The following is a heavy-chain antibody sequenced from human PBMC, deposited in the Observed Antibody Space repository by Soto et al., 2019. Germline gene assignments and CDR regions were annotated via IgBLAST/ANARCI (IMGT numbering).Heavy chain of an antibody. J-gene: IGHJ5*02. Sequence: GGSLSLSCAASGFTFSSYNMNWVRQAPVKGLEWVSSISSSSSYMNYADSVKGRFTISRDNAKNSLYLQMNSLRAEDTAVYYCARQLYDSSGYYPNWFDPWGQGTLVTVSS. CDR3: ARQLYDSSGYYPNWFDP. CDR1: GFTFSSYN. D-gene: IGHD3-22*01. V-gene: IGHV3-21*01. CDR2: ISSSSSYM.